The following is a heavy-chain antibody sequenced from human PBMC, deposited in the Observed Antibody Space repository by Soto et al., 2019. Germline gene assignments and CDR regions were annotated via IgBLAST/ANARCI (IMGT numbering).Heavy chain of an antibody. CDR1: GFTFSNAW. Sequence: LRLSCAASGFTFSNAWMSWVRQAPGKGREWVGRVKSKTDGGTTDYAAPVKGRFTISRDDSKNTLYLQMNSLKTEDTAVYYCTIEYYYDSSGLVVDAFDIWGQGTMVTVSS. CDR3: TIEYYYDSSGLVVDAFDI. D-gene: IGHD3-22*01. V-gene: IGHV3-15*01. J-gene: IGHJ3*02. CDR2: VKSKTDGGTT.